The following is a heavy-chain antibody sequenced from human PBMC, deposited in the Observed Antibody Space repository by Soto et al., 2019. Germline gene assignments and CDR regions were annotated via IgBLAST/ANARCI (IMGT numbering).Heavy chain of an antibody. CDR3: ARAAYEILTGYYRW. D-gene: IGHD3-9*01. CDR1: GYTFTSYG. CDR2: ISAYNGNT. Sequence: ASVKVSCKASGYTFTSYGISWVRQALGQGLEWMGWISAYNGNTNYAQKLQGRVAMTTDTSTSTAYMDLRSLRSDDTAVYYCARAAYEILTGYYRWWGQGTLVTVSS. V-gene: IGHV1-18*01. J-gene: IGHJ4*02.